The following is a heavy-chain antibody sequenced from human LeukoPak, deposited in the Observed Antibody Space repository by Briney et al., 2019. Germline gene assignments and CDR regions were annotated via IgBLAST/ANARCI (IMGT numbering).Heavy chain of an antibody. V-gene: IGHV1-69*01. Sequence: ASVKVSCKASGGTFSSYAISWVRQAPGQGLEWMGGIIPIFGTANYAQKFQGRVTITADESTSTAYMELSSLRSEDTAVYYCAMNRYYYDSSGYYFDCWGQGTLVTVSS. CDR1: GGTFSSYA. CDR3: AMNRYYYDSSGYYFDC. D-gene: IGHD3-22*01. CDR2: IIPIFGTA. J-gene: IGHJ4*02.